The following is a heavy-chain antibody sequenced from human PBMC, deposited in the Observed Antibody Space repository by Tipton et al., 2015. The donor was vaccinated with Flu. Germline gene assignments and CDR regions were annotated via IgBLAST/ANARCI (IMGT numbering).Heavy chain of an antibody. V-gene: IGHV4-38-2*02. J-gene: IGHJ4*02. Sequence: TLSLTCTVSGGSISSGYYWGWIRQPPGKGLEWIGSIYHSGSTYYNPSLKSRVTISVDTSKNQFPLKLSSVTAADTAVYYCARQLSVGATSGFDYWGQGTLVTVSS. CDR3: ARQLSVGATSGFDY. D-gene: IGHD1-26*01. CDR1: GGSISSGYY. CDR2: IYHSGST.